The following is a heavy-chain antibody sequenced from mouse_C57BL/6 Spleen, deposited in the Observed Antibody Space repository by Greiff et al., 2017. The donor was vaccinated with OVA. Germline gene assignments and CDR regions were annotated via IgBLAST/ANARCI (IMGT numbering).Heavy chain of an antibody. CDR3: ARHYYGSRGAMDY. D-gene: IGHD1-1*01. CDR2: IYPGSGST. CDR1: GYTFTSYW. Sequence: VQLQQPGAELVKPGASVKMSCKASGYTFTSYWITWVKQRPGQGLEWIGDIYPGSGSTNYNEKFKSKATLTVDTSSSTAYMQLSSLTSEDSAVYYCARHYYGSRGAMDYWGQGTSVTVSS. V-gene: IGHV1-55*01. J-gene: IGHJ4*01.